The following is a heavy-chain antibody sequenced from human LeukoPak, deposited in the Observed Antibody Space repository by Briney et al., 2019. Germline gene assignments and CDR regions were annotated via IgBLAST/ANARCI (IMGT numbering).Heavy chain of an antibody. Sequence: GGSLRLSCAASGFTFSSYSMNWVRQAPGKGLEWVAVISYDGSNKYYADSVKGRFTISRGNSKNTLYLQMNSLRAEDTAVYYCARGMYYDYVWGSSPLGYFDYWGQGTLVTVSS. V-gene: IGHV3-30*03. CDR2: ISYDGSNK. D-gene: IGHD3-16*01. CDR1: GFTFSSYS. CDR3: ARGMYYDYVWGSSPLGYFDY. J-gene: IGHJ4*02.